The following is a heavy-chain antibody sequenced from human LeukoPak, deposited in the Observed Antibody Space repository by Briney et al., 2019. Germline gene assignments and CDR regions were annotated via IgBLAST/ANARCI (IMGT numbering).Heavy chain of an antibody. J-gene: IGHJ5*02. D-gene: IGHD2-2*01. CDR2: IIPIFGTA. V-gene: IGHV1-69*01. CDR3: AAWARYCSSTSCYEGGWFDP. Sequence: GASVKVSCKASGGTFSSYAIGWVRQAPGQGLEWMGGIIPIFGTANYAQKFQGRVTITADESTSTAYMELSSLRSEDTAVYYCAAWARYCSSTSCYEGGWFDPWGQGTLVTVSS. CDR1: GGTFSSYA.